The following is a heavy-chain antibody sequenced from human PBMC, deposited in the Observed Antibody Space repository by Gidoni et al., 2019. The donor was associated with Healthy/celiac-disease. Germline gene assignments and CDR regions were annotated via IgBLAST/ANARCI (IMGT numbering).Heavy chain of an antibody. D-gene: IGHD3-16*02. Sequence: QVQLVQSGAEVKKPGSSVKVSCKASGGTFSSYAISWVRQAPGQGLEWMGGIIPIFGTANYAQKFQGRVTITADKSTSTAYMELSSLRSEDTAVYYCARTPLITFGGVIVTCWYFDYWGQGTLVTVSS. CDR3: ARTPLITFGGVIVTCWYFDY. V-gene: IGHV1-69*06. CDR2: IIPIFGTA. CDR1: GGTFSSYA. J-gene: IGHJ4*02.